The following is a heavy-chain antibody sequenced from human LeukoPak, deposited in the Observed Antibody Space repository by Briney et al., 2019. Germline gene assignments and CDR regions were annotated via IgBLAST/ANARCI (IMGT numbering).Heavy chain of an antibody. V-gene: IGHV4-34*01. CDR1: GGSFSGYY. D-gene: IGHD6-13*01. J-gene: IGHJ5*02. CDR3: ARVRGIGWFDP. Sequence: SETLSLTCAVYGGSFSGYYWSWIRQPPGKGLEWIGEINHSGSTNYNPSLKSRVTISVDTSKNQFSLKLSSVTAADTAVYYCARVRGIGWFDPWGQGTLVTVSS. CDR2: INHSGST.